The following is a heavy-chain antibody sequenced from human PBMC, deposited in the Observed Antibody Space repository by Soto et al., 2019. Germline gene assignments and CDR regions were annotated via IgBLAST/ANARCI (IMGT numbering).Heavy chain of an antibody. CDR3: ALGDRPPFYLYF. Sequence: SVKVSCKASGGTFSNCDFSWGRQAPGQGLEWMGGIIPLFGTINYAERFQGRVAFTADESTTTADMELNSLTSDDTAVYFCALGDRPPFYLYFWGQGTLVTVSS. CDR1: GGTFSNCD. CDR2: IIPLFGTI. V-gene: IGHV1-69*13. J-gene: IGHJ4*02.